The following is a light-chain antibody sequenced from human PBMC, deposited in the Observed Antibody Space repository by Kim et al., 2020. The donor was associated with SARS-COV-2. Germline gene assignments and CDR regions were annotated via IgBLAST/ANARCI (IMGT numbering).Light chain of an antibody. CDR3: CSYAGSYTYVV. Sequence: QSVTSSCTGTSSDVGGYNYVSWYQLHPGKAPKLMIYDVSRRPSGVPDRFSGSKSGNTDSLTISGLQAEDEAYYYCCSYAGSYTYVVFGGGTQLTVL. CDR1: SSDVGGYNY. V-gene: IGLV2-11*01. J-gene: IGLJ2*01. CDR2: DVS.